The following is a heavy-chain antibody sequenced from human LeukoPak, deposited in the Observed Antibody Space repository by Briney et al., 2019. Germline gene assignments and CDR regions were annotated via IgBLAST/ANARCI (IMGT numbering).Heavy chain of an antibody. V-gene: IGHV4-34*01. D-gene: IGHD3-3*01. CDR1: GGSFSGYY. Sequence: SETLSLTCAVYGGSFSGYYWSWIRQPPGKGLEWIGEINHSGSTNYNPSLKSRVTTSVDTSKNQFSLKLSSVTAADTAVYYCARRKRITIFGVVIMDDAFDIWGQGTMVTVSS. CDR3: ARRKRITIFGVVIMDDAFDI. J-gene: IGHJ3*02. CDR2: INHSGST.